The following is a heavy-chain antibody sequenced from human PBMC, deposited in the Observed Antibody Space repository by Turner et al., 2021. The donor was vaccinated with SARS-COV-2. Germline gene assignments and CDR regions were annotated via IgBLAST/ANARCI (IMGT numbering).Heavy chain of an antibody. V-gene: IGHV4-39*01. Sequence: QLQLQESGAGLVKTSATLSITCSVSGGSISSSSYYWGWIRQPPGKGLEWIGSIYYSGSTYYKPSLKSRFTIFIDTAKNQFSLKLISVTAADTSVYYCARRQRVYSYDTPFDPWGQGTLVTVSS. J-gene: IGHJ5*02. CDR3: ARRQRVYSYDTPFDP. CDR2: IYYSGST. D-gene: IGHD3-22*01. CDR1: GGSISSSSYY.